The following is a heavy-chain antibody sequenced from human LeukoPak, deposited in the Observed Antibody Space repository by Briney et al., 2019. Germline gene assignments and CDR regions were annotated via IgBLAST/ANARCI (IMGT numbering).Heavy chain of an antibody. CDR2: FYTNGITSYNP. D-gene: IGHD3-3*01. CDR1: GGSISNYF. CDR3: ARSFSPDFWRGYFAY. Sequence: KTSETLSLTCTVSGGSISNYFWAWIRQPAGKGLEWIGRFYTNGITSYNPSYNPSLKNRVTISVDTSKNQFSLKLSSVTAADTAVYYCARSFSPDFWRGYFAYWGQGTLVTVSS. J-gene: IGHJ4*02. V-gene: IGHV4-4*07.